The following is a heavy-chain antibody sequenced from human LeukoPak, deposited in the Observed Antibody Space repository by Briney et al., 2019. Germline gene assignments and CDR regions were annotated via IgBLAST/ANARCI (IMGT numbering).Heavy chain of an antibody. V-gene: IGHV1-2*02. Sequence: GSSVKVSCKASGGTFSSYAISWVRRAPGHGLEWMGWINPNSGATAYAQNLQGRVTVTRDMSISTVYMELSSLRSDDTAMYYCAVLLMGLTTDYWGQGTLVTVSS. J-gene: IGHJ4*02. CDR3: AVLLMGLTTDY. CDR2: INPNSGAT. D-gene: IGHD4/OR15-4a*01. CDR1: GGTFSSYA.